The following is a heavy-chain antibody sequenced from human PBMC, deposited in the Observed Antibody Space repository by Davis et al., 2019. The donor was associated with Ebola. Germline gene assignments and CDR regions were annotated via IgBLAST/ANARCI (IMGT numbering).Heavy chain of an antibody. Sequence: GESLKISCAASGFTFSGSAMHWVRQAPGKGLVWVSRINSDGSSTSYADSVKGRFTISRDNAKNTLYLQMNSLRAEDTAVYYCARAAPGGYYYYGMDVWGQGTTVTVSS. CDR2: INSDGSST. J-gene: IGHJ6*02. CDR1: GFTFSGSA. D-gene: IGHD1-14*01. CDR3: ARAAPGGYYYYGMDV. V-gene: IGHV3-74*01.